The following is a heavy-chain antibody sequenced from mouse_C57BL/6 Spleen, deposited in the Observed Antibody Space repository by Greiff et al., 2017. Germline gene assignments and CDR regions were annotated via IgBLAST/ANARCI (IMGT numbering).Heavy chain of an antibody. J-gene: IGHJ3*01. CDR1: GFNIKDDY. V-gene: IGHV14-4*01. CDR3: TTPLDSSGYGFAY. Sequence: DVKLVESGAELVRPGASVKLSCTASGFNIKDDYMHWVKQRPEQGLEWIGWIDPENGDTEYASKFQGKATITADTSSNTAYLQLSSLTSEDTAVYYCTTPLDSSGYGFAYWGQGTLVTVSA. D-gene: IGHD3-2*02. CDR2: IDPENGDT.